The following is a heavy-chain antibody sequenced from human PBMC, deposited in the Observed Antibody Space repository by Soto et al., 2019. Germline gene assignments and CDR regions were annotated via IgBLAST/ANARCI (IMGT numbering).Heavy chain of an antibody. CDR3: ARGDPQYGIHPSYYYYYGMDV. CDR1: GFTFSSYI. J-gene: IGHJ6*02. Sequence: GGSLRLSCAASGFTFSSYIMNWVRQAPGKGLGWVSSISSSSSYIYYADSVKGRFTISRDNAKNSLYLQMNSLRAEDTAVYYCARGDPQYGIHPSYYYYYGMDVWGQGTTVTVSS. CDR2: ISSSSSYI. D-gene: IGHD2-8*01. V-gene: IGHV3-21*01.